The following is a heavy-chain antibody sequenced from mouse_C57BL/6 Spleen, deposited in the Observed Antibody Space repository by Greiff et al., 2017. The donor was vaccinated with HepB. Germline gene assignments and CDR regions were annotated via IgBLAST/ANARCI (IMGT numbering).Heavy chain of an antibody. J-gene: IGHJ2*01. D-gene: IGHD2-10*01. Sequence: VQLQQSGPGLVQPSQSLSITCTVSGFSLTSYGVHWVRQSPGKGLEWLGVIWSGGSTDYNAAFISRLSISKDNSKSQVFFKMNSLQADDQAIYYCARAYYGNYVGYWGQGTTLTVSS. CDR1: GFSLTSYG. CDR2: IWSGGST. CDR3: ARAYYGNYVGY. V-gene: IGHV2-2*01.